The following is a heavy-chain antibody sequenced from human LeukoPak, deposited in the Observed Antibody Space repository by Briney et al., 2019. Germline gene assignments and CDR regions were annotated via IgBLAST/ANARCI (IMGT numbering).Heavy chain of an antibody. Sequence: PGGSLRLSWAASGFTFTRHAMSWIRQAPGKGLEFVSGLIENGATTYYADSVKGRFTISRDNSRSMVYLQMTSLRADDTAVYYCVKDYQVGNSPAFGDCWGQGTLVTVSS. V-gene: IGHV3-23*01. J-gene: IGHJ4*02. CDR1: GFTFTRHA. CDR2: LIENGATT. CDR3: VKDYQVGNSPAFGDC. D-gene: IGHD1-26*01.